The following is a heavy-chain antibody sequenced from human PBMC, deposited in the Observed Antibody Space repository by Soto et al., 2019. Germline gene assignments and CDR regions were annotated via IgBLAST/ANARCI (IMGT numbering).Heavy chain of an antibody. J-gene: IGHJ3*02. Sequence: QVQMQESGPGLVRSSETLSLTCTVSGDSVKSGAYYWTWLRQSPGKGLEWIGYMSYGGSTNYNPSLKSRVTISGDTSKKHFSLNLRSVTAADTVVYYCARGRELEMPGAYDIWGQGTKVTVSS. CDR2: MSYGGST. D-gene: IGHD1-1*01. CDR1: GDSVKSGAYY. V-gene: IGHV4-61*03. CDR3: ARGRELEMPGAYDI.